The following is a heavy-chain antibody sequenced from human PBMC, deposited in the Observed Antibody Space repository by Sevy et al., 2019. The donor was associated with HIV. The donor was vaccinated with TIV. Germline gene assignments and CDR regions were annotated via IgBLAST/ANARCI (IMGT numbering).Heavy chain of an antibody. CDR2: TSAYNGNT. Sequence: ASVKVSCKASGYTFTSYGISWVRQAPGQGLEWMGWTSAYNGNTNYAQKLQGRVTMTTDTSTSTAYMELRSLRSDDTAVYYCAREVGPVEKYYDSSCYLYWGQGTLVTVSS. V-gene: IGHV1-18*04. CDR1: GYTFTSYG. D-gene: IGHD3-22*01. J-gene: IGHJ4*02. CDR3: AREVGPVEKYYDSSCYLY.